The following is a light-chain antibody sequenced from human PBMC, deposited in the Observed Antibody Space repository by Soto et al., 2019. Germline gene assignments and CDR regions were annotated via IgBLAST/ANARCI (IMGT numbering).Light chain of an antibody. Sequence: IQITQSPSSLSSSVLDRVTITCQATQDIRKYLNWYQQKPGKAPKLLIYDASSLETGVPSRFSGSGSGTDFTLTISSLQPEDFATYYCQQYDNLPLIFGQGTRLENK. J-gene: IGKJ5*01. CDR1: QDIRKY. CDR2: DAS. V-gene: IGKV1-33*01. CDR3: QQYDNLPLI.